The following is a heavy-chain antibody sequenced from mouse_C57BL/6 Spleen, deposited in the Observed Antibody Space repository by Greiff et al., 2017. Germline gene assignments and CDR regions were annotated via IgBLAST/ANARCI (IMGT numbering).Heavy chain of an antibody. CDR1: GYTFTSYT. CDR3: ATGSSYDYAMDY. V-gene: IGHV1-4*01. J-gene: IGHJ4*01. D-gene: IGHD1-1*01. Sequence: VQLQQSGAELARPGASVTMSCKASGYTFTSYTMHWVKQRPGQGLEWIGYINPSSGYTKYNQKFKDKATLTADKSSSTAYMQLSSLTSEDSAVYYCATGSSYDYAMDYWGQGTSVTVSS. CDR2: INPSSGYT.